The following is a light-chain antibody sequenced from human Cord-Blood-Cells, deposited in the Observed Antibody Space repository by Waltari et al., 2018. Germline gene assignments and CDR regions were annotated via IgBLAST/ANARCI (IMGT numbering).Light chain of an antibody. CDR3: QQYYSTPWT. CDR1: QSVLYSSNNKNY. CDR2: WAS. J-gene: IGKJ1*01. V-gene: IGKV4-1*01. Sequence: DIVMTQSPDSLAVSLGERATINCKSSQSVLYSSNNKNYLAWYQQKPGQPPKLLIYWASTRESGVPDLFSGSWSGTDFTLTISSLQAEDVAVYYCQQYYSTPWTFGQGTKVEIK.